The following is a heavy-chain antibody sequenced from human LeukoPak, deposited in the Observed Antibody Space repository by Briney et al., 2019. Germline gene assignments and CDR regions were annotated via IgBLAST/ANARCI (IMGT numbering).Heavy chain of an antibody. D-gene: IGHD3-22*01. V-gene: IGHV4-39*01. Sequence: PSETLSLTCTASGGSISNSSYYWGWIRQPPGKGLEWIGSIYYSGSTYYNPSLKSRVTISVDTSKNQFSLKLSSVTAADTAVYYCARWSASSYYYDSSGFDYWGQGTLVTVSS. J-gene: IGHJ4*02. CDR2: IYYSGST. CDR1: GGSISNSSYY. CDR3: ARWSASSYYYDSSGFDY.